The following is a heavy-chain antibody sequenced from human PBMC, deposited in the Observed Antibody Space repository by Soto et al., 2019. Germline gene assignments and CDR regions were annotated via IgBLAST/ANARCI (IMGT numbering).Heavy chain of an antibody. CDR3: AGGYSSSFLPSGMDV. V-gene: IGHV3-48*03. Sequence: GGSLRLSCAASGFTFSSYEMNWVRQAPGKGLEWVSYISSSGSTIYYADSVKGRFTISRDNAKNSLYLQMNSLRAEATAVYYCAGGYSSSFLPSGMDVWGQATTVTDS. D-gene: IGHD6-13*01. J-gene: IGHJ6*02. CDR1: GFTFSSYE. CDR2: ISSSGSTI.